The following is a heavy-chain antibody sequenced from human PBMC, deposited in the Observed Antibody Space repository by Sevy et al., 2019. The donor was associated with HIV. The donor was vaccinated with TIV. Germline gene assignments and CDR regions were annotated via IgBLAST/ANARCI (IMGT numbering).Heavy chain of an antibody. D-gene: IGHD6-13*01. V-gene: IGHV4-34*01. Sequence: SETLSLTCAVYGGPFSGYYWSWIRQPPGKGLEWIGEINHSGSTNYNPSLKSRVTISVDTSKNQFSLKLSSVTAADTAVYYCARIAAAGIPSTLGGMDVWGQGTTVTVSS. CDR1: GGPFSGYY. CDR3: ARIAAAGIPSTLGGMDV. CDR2: INHSGST. J-gene: IGHJ6*02.